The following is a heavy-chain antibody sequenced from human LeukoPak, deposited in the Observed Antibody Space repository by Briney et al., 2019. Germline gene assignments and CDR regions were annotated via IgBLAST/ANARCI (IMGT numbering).Heavy chain of an antibody. CDR1: GYTFTGYY. J-gene: IGHJ6*03. D-gene: IGHD6-19*01. V-gene: IGHV1-2*02. CDR2: INPNSGGT. CDR3: ARDIPGSSGWPYYYYYMDV. Sequence: VASVKVSCRASGYTFTGYYMHWVRQAPGQGLEWMGWINPNSGGTNYAQKFQGRVTMTRDTSISTAYMELSRLRSDDTAVYYCARDIPGSSGWPYYYYYMDVWGKGTTVTVSS.